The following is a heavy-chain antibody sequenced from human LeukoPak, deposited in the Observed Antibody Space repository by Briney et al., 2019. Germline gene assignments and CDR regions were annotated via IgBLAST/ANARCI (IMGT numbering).Heavy chain of an antibody. CDR1: GFTFSDFY. V-gene: IGHV3-11*03. D-gene: IGHD2-15*01. J-gene: IGHJ4*02. CDR2: ISGSSSST. CDR3: TRHPAEGDY. Sequence: GGSLRLSCAASGFTFSDFYMSWIRQAPGKGLESVSYISGSSSSTNYADSVKGRFTISRDNAKNSLYLQMNSLRAEDTAVYYCTRHPAEGDYWGQGTLVTVSS.